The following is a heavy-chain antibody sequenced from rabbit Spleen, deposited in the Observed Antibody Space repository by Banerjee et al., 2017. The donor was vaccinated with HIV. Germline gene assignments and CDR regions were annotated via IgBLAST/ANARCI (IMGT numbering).Heavy chain of an antibody. CDR3: ARDPVIAGSAYYDL. Sequence: QSLEESGGDLVKPGASLTLTCTASGFTLSSYYYMCWVRQAPGKGLEWIACINVGSSDNTYYASWAKGRFTVSKTSSTTVTLQMTSLTAADTATYFCARDPVIAGSAYYDLWGQGTLVTVS. CDR1: GFTLSSYYY. J-gene: IGHJ4*01. CDR2: INVGSSDNT. V-gene: IGHV1S40*01. D-gene: IGHD8-1*01.